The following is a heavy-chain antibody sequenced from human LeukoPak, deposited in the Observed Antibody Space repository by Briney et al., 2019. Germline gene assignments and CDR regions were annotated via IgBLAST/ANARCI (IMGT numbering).Heavy chain of an antibody. CDR2: IKEGGRGT. CDR1: GFNFGDYA. D-gene: IGHD3-3*01. J-gene: IGHJ4*02. V-gene: IGHV3-7*01. Sequence: PGGSLRPSCAASGFNFGDYAMSWVRQAPGKGLEWVAHIKEGGRGTFYVDSVKGRFTGSRDDARNTVYLQMNSLRAEDTAVYYCARWRGAQSEFVVWGQGTLVTVSS. CDR3: ARWRGAQSEFVV.